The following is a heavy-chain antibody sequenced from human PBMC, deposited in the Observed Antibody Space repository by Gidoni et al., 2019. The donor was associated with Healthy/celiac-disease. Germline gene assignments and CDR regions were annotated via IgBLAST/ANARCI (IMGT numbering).Heavy chain of an antibody. CDR1: GFPPSSYS. Sequence: EVPLVESGGGLVKPVGALRLSCAASGFPPSSYSINWVRQAPGKGLEWVSCISSSSSYIYYADSVKGRFTISRDNAKNSLYLQMNSLRAEDTAVYYWAGGSSGWLTPLRYWGQGTLVTVSS. CDR3: AGGSSGWLTPLRY. V-gene: IGHV3-21*01. D-gene: IGHD6-19*01. J-gene: IGHJ4*02. CDR2: ISSSSSYI.